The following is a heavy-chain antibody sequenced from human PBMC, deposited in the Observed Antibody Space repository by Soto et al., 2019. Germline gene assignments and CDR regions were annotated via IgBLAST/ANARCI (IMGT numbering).Heavy chain of an antibody. J-gene: IGHJ5*02. CDR3: ARRQSAGWFDP. V-gene: IGHV4-34*01. CDR1: GGSFSGYY. Sequence: QVQLQQWGAGLLKPSETLSLTCAVYGGSFSGYYWSWIRQPPGKGLEWIGEINHSGSTNYNPSLKSRVTISVDTSKNQFSLKLSSVTAADTAVYYCARRQSAGWFDPWGQGTLVTVSS. CDR2: INHSGST.